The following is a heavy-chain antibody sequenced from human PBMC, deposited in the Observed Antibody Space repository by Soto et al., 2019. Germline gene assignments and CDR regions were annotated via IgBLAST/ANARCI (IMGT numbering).Heavy chain of an antibody. CDR1: GFSRTTSGVG. D-gene: IGHD3-3*01. J-gene: IGHJ4*02. V-gene: IGHV2-5*02. CDR2: IYWDDDK. CDR3: AHRVLRTVFGLVTTTAIYFDF. Sequence: QITLNESGPSPVKPRQTLTLTCTFSGFSRTTSGVGVGWIRQSPGKAPEWLALIYWDDDKRYSPYLKSRLTITKDPYKNQVVLTMADLDPADTATYYCAHRVLRTVFGLVTTTAIYFDFWGQGTPVAVSS.